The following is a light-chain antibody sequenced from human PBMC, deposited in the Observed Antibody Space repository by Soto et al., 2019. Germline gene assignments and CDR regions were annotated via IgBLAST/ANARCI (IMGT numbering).Light chain of an antibody. V-gene: IGLV2-14*03. J-gene: IGLJ1*01. CDR3: SSYTSSSTPYV. CDR2: EVS. CDR1: SSDFGGYNY. Sequence: QSALTQPASVAGSPGQSITISCTGTSSDFGGYNYVSWYQQHPGKAPKLMIYEVSNRPSGDSDRFSGSKSGNTASLTISGLQAEDEADYYCSSYTSSSTPYVFGRGTKVTVL.